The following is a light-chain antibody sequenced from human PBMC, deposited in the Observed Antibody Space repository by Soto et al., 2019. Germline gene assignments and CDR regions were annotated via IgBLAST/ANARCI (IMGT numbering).Light chain of an antibody. CDR3: MQALQTPYT. J-gene: IGKJ2*01. Sequence: DIVMTQSPLSLPVTPGEPASISCRSSQSLLHSNGYNYLDWYLQKPGQSPQLLIYLGSNRSSGVPDRFSGSGSGTDFTLTISRVESEDVGVYFCMQALQTPYTFGQGIKLEIK. CDR1: QSLLHSNGYNY. CDR2: LGS. V-gene: IGKV2-28*01.